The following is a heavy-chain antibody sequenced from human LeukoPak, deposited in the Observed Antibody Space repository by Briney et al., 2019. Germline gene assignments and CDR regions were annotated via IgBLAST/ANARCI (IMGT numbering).Heavy chain of an antibody. CDR1: GFTFSVYA. D-gene: IGHD6-13*01. J-gene: IGHJ4*02. Sequence: GGSLRLSCAASGFTFSVYAMSWVRQAPGKGLEWVSAISGSGDNNDYTYYADSVKGQFTISRDNSKNTLYLQMSSLRAEDAAVYYCAKSGSTSWYLDYWGQGTLVTVSS. CDR2: ISGSGDNNDYT. V-gene: IGHV3-23*01. CDR3: AKSGSTSWYLDY.